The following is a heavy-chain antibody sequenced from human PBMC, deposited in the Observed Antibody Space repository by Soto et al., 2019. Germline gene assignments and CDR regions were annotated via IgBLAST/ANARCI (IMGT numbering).Heavy chain of an antibody. Sequence: ASVKVSCKASGYTFTGYYMHWVRQAPGQGLEWMGWINPNSGGTNYAQKFQGWVTMTRDTSISTAYMELSRLRSDDTAVYYCARARGYSYNAPHSGMDVWGQGTTVTVSS. CDR2: INPNSGGT. V-gene: IGHV1-2*04. CDR3: ARARGYSYNAPHSGMDV. CDR1: GYTFTGYY. D-gene: IGHD5-18*01. J-gene: IGHJ6*02.